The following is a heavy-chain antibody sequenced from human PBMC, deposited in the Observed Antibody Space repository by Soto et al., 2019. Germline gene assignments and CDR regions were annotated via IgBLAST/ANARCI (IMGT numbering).Heavy chain of an antibody. V-gene: IGHV1-69*01. J-gene: IGHJ6*02. CDR2: TVPVFGMV. D-gene: IGHD3-3*01. CDR1: RGTFNTSP. Sequence: QVLLAQSGAEVKKPGSSVKVSCQTSRGTFNTSPISWVRQAPGQELEWLGDTVPVFGMVNYAQQFQDRLNLTADESTTSVCMEVRRLTPEDTAVYFCATPHLRGRQYDYRSPATASLYPSGLGVWCQGTTVIVSS. CDR3: ATPHLRGRQYDYRSPATASLYPSGLGV.